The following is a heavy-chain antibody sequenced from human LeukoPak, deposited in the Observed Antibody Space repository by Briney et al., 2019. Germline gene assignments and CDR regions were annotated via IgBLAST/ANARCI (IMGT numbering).Heavy chain of an antibody. CDR1: GFTFSSYW. J-gene: IGHJ4*02. CDR3: AREAPYYYGDY. D-gene: IGHD3-10*01. CDR2: INSDGSST. Sequence: GGSLRLSCAASGFTFSSYWMHWVRQAPGKGLVWVSRINSDGSSTSYADSVKGRFTISRDNAKNTLYLQMNSLRAEDTAVYYCAREAPYYYGDYWGQGTLVTVSS. V-gene: IGHV3-74*01.